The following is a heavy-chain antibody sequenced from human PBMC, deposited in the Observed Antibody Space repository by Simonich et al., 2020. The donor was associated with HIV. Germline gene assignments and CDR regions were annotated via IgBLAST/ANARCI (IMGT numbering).Heavy chain of an antibody. Sequence: QVQLQQWGAGLLKPSETLSLTCAVYGGAFSSYYWSWIRQPPGKGLEWIGEIYHSGTPNNNPSLKSRVTISVDTAKNQFSLKLSSVTAADTAVYYCARHHELGMGWFDPWGQGTLVTVSS. CDR1: GGAFSSYY. CDR3: ARHHELGMGWFDP. V-gene: IGHV4-34*01. D-gene: IGHD7-27*01. CDR2: IYHSGTP. J-gene: IGHJ5*02.